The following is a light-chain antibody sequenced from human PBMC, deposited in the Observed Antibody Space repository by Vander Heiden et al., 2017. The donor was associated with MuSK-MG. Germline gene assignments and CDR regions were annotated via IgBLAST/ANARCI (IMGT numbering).Light chain of an antibody. J-gene: IGKJ2*01. CDR3: QQYNSDSPPYT. CDR2: DAS. V-gene: IGKV1-5*01. Sequence: DIQMTQSPSTLSASVGDRVTITCRASQSISSWLAWYQQKPGKAPKLLIYDASSLERGVPSRFSGSGSGTEFTLTISSLQPDDFATYYCQQYNSDSPPYTFGQGTKLEIK. CDR1: QSISSW.